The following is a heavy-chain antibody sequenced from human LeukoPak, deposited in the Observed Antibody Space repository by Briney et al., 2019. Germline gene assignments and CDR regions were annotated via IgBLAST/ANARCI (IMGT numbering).Heavy chain of an antibody. CDR2: ISAYNGNT. Sequence: GASVKVSCKASGYTFTTYGISWVRQAPGQGLEWMGWISAYNGNTNCAQKLQGRVTMTTDTSTSTAYMELRSLRSDDTAVYYCARDGGRYFDWLLGAHYYGMDVWGQGVTVTVSS. CDR1: GYTFTTYG. J-gene: IGHJ6*02. V-gene: IGHV1-18*01. CDR3: ARDGGRYFDWLLGAHYYGMDV. D-gene: IGHD3-9*01.